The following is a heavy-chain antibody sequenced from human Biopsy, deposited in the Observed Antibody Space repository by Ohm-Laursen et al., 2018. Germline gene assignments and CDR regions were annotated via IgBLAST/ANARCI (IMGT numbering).Heavy chain of an antibody. J-gene: IGHJ2*01. V-gene: IGHV4-59*01. Sequence: SDTLSLTCTVSGDSISSYYWSWIRQPPGKGLQWIGYVYYTGSTDYNPSLQSRVTISVGTSKNHFSLGLRSVTPADTAIYYCARDRGYYSDRTVPGYFDLWGRGTLVTVSS. CDR1: GDSISSYY. CDR3: ARDRGYYSDRTVPGYFDL. D-gene: IGHD3-22*01. CDR2: VYYTGST.